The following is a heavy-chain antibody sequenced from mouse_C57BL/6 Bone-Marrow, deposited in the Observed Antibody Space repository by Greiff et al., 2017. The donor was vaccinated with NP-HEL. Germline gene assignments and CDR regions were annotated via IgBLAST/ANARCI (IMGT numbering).Heavy chain of an antibody. J-gene: IGHJ2*01. CDR3: ARCDWDAGFFDY. CDR1: GYTFTSYW. CDR2: IDPSDSYT. Sequence: VQLQQPGAELVKPGASVKLSCKASGYTFTSYWMQWVKQRPGQGLEWIGEIDPSDSYTNYNQQFKGKATLTVDTSSITAYMQLSSLTSEDSAVDFCARCDWDAGFFDYWGQGTTLTVSS. V-gene: IGHV1-50*01. D-gene: IGHD4-1*01.